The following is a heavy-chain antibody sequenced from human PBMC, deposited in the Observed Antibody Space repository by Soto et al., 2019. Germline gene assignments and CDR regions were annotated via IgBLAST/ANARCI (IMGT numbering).Heavy chain of an antibody. CDR3: VQSRCGGDCLQSYSSHSYDGLDV. D-gene: IGHD2-21*02. CDR2: IYWDDDK. V-gene: IGHV2-5*02. Sequence: QITLKESGPTLVKPTQTLTLTCTFSGFSLSTTGVGVGWIRQPPGKALEWLALIYWDDDKRYNPSLNSRLTITKDTSKIQVVLAMTNMDPVDTATFYCVQSRCGGDCLQSYSSHSYDGLDVWGQGTTVTVSS. CDR1: GFSLSTTGVG. J-gene: IGHJ6*02.